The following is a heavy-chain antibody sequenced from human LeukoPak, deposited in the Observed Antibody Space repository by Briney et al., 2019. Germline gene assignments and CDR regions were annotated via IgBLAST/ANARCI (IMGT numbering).Heavy chain of an antibody. V-gene: IGHV1-18*04. CDR2: ISAYNGNT. CDR3: ARDHEFGETDNVYYGMDV. J-gene: IGHJ6*04. CDR1: GYTFTSYG. D-gene: IGHD3-10*01. Sequence: GASVKVSCKASGYTFTSYGISWVRQAPGQGLEWMGWISAYNGNTNYAQKLQGRVTMTTDTSTSTAYMELRSLRSDDTAVYYCARDHEFGETDNVYYGMDVWGKGTTVTVSS.